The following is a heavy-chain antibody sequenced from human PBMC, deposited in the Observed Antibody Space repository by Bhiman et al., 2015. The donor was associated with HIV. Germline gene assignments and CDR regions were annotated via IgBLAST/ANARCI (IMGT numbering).Heavy chain of an antibody. D-gene: IGHD1-26*01. CDR3: ARGGSYYSYYYYYMDV. V-gene: IGHV3-11*01. J-gene: IGHJ6*03. Sequence: QVQLVESGGGLVKPGGSLRLSCAASGFSFSDAYMTWIRQAPGKGLEWVSYISSSGYSTQYADSVKGRFTISRDNAKNSLYLQMNSLRAEDTALYYCARGGSYYSYYYYYMDVWGKGTTVTVSS. CDR1: GFSFSDAY. CDR2: ISSSGYST.